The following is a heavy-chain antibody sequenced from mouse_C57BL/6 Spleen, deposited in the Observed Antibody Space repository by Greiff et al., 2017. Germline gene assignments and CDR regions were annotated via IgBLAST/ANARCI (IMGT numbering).Heavy chain of an antibody. D-gene: IGHD2-4*01. V-gene: IGHV1-42*01. CDR2: INPSTGGT. CDR3: ARSTMITTAPYYYAMDY. Sequence: VQLKESGPELVKPGASVKISCKASGYSFTGYYMNWVKQSPEKSLEWIGEINPSTGGTTYNQKFKAKATLTVDKSSSTAYMQLKSLTSEDSAVYYCARSTMITTAPYYYAMDYWGQGTSVTVSS. J-gene: IGHJ4*01. CDR1: GYSFTGYY.